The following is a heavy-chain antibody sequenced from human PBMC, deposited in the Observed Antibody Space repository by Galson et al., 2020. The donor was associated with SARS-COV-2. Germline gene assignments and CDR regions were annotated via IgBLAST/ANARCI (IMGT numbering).Heavy chain of an antibody. CDR3: AKGPYTSSWYWFDP. Sequence: GRSLRLSCAASGFTFSNYAMSWVRQAPGKGLEWVSVISGGGTSTYHADSVKGRFTISRDNSKNTLYLQMNSLRAEDTAVYYCAKGPYTSSWYWFDPWGQGTLVTVSS. CDR1: GFTFSNYA. V-gene: IGHV3-23*01. J-gene: IGHJ5*02. CDR2: ISGGGTST. D-gene: IGHD6-13*01.